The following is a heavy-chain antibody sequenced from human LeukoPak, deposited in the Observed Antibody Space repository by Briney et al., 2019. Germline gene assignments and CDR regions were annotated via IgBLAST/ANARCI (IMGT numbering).Heavy chain of an antibody. J-gene: IGHJ4*02. Sequence: GESLKISFKGSGYSFTSYWIGWVRQMPGKGLEWMGIIYPGDSDTRYSPSFQGQVTISADKSISTAYLQWSSLKASDTAMYYCARRHYYYDSSGPAFDYWGQGTLVTVSS. V-gene: IGHV5-51*01. CDR1: GYSFTSYW. CDR2: IYPGDSDT. CDR3: ARRHYYYDSSGPAFDY. D-gene: IGHD3-22*01.